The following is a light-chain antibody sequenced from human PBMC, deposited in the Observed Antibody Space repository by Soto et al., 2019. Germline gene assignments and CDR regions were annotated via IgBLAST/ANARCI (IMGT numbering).Light chain of an antibody. V-gene: IGKV3-15*01. CDR3: QQYNNWPLT. Sequence: EIVMTQSPATLSVSPGERATLSCRASQSVSSNLAWYQQKPGQAPRLLIYGASTRATGIAARFSGSGSGTXXXXXISSLQSEDFAVYYCQQYNNWPLTFGQGTKVEIK. J-gene: IGKJ1*01. CDR2: GAS. CDR1: QSVSSN.